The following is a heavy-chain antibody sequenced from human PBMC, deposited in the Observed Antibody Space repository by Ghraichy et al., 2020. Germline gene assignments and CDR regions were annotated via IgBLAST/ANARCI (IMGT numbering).Heavy chain of an antibody. V-gene: IGHV1-2*02. Sequence: ASVKVSCKASGYTFTDYYIHWARQAPGQGLEWMGRIIPNSGDTYYARKFQGRVTVTRDMSISTVYMELSGLRSDDTAVYFCARSYSYGSGSYYYFDCWGQGTLVTVSS. CDR2: IIPNSGDT. J-gene: IGHJ4*02. CDR3: ARSYSYGSGSYYYFDC. CDR1: GYTFTDYY. D-gene: IGHD3-10*01.